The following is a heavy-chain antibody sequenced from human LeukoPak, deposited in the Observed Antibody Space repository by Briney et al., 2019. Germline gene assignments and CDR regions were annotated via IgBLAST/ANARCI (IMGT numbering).Heavy chain of an antibody. D-gene: IGHD5-24*01. V-gene: IGHV3-21*01. CDR1: GFTFSSYS. Sequence: TGGSLRLSCAASGFTFSSYSMNWVRQAPGKGLEWVSSISSSSSYIYYADSVKGRFTISRDNAKNSLYLQMNSLRAEDTAVYYCARGEEAARDGYNFGLDYWGQGTLVTVSS. CDR3: ARGEEAARDGYNFGLDY. J-gene: IGHJ4*02. CDR2: ISSSSSYI.